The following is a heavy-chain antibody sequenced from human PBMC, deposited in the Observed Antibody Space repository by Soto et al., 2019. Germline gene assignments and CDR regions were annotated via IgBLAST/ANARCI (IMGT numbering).Heavy chain of an antibody. Sequence: SVKVSCKASGGTFSSYAISWVRQAPGQGLEWMGGIIPIFGTANYAQKFQGRVTITADESTSTAYMELSSLRSEDTAVYYCARDQSGPRDILTGYYQRNYGMDVWGQGTTVTVSS. V-gene: IGHV1-69*13. D-gene: IGHD3-9*01. CDR3: ARDQSGPRDILTGYYQRNYGMDV. CDR1: GGTFSSYA. CDR2: IIPIFGTA. J-gene: IGHJ6*02.